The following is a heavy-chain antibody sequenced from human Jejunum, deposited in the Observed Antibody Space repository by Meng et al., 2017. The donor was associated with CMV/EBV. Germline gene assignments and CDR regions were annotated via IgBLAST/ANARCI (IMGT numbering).Heavy chain of an antibody. Sequence: FTFGNYAMSWVRQAPGRGLEWLSGMGGVGDSKYYAGSVKGRFTISRDNSKDTLYLHMNNLRAEDTAVYYCVKDFSDYVWGTYRYLDQWGQGTLVTVSS. CDR1: FTFGNYA. J-gene: IGHJ4*02. CDR2: MGGVGDSK. CDR3: VKDFSDYVWGTYRYLDQ. D-gene: IGHD3-16*02. V-gene: IGHV3-23*01.